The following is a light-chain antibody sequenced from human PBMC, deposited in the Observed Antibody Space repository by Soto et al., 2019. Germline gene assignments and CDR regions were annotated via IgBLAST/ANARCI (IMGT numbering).Light chain of an antibody. J-gene: IGKJ2*01. CDR1: QSVSSN. CDR2: DAF. Sequence: EIVLTQSPATLSLSPGERATLSCRASQSVSSNLAWYQQKLGQAPRLLIYDAFNRATGIPARFSGSGSGTDFTLTISNLEPEDVAVYYCRQRSSWPTFGQGTKLEIK. V-gene: IGKV3-11*01. CDR3: RQRSSWPT.